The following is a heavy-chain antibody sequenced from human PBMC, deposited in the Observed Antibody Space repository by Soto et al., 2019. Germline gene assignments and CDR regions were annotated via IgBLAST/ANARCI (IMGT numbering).Heavy chain of an antibody. V-gene: IGHV2-5*01. CDR1: GFSLTTSGGG. Sequence: SGPTLVNPTQTLTLTCTFSGFSLTTSGGGVGWIRQPPGKPLELLALIYWNDDNYYRPSLNHRLTLTNHPSKNQVVLAMTNLDPVDTATYFSAPLPVTTFRVLLIATNWFDPWGQGSQLTVSS. J-gene: IGHJ5*02. CDR2: IYWNDDN. CDR3: APLPVTTFRVLLIATNWFDP. D-gene: IGHD2-15*01.